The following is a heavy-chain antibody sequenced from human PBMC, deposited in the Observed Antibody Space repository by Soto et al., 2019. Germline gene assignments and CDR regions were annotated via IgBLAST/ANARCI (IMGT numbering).Heavy chain of an antibody. V-gene: IGHV5-10-1*01. CDR1: GYSFSTHW. J-gene: IGHJ6*02. D-gene: IGHD6-13*01. Sequence: PGETLQIPCQGSGYSFSTHWIIWVRQMPGQGLEWMGRIDPVDSETNYSPSFHGHVTISTDKSINTVYLPWRSLKASDAAMYYCARRRSSSSWYVSYYGMDVWGQGXTVPGTS. CDR2: IDPVDSET. CDR3: ARRRSSSSWYVSYYGMDV.